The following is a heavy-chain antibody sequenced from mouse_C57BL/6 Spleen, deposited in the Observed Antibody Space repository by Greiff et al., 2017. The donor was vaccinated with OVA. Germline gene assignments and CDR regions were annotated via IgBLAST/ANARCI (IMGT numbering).Heavy chain of an antibody. CDR1: GYTFTSYW. CDR3: ATTMVTAPFAY. J-gene: IGHJ3*01. D-gene: IGHD2-2*01. V-gene: IGHV1-69*01. Sequence: QVQLKQPGAELVMPGASVKLSCKASGYTFTSYWMHWVKQRPGQGLEWIGEIDPSDSYTNYNQKFKGKSTLTVDKSSSTAYMQLSSLTSEDSAVYYCATTMVTAPFAYWGQGTLVTVSA. CDR2: IDPSDSYT.